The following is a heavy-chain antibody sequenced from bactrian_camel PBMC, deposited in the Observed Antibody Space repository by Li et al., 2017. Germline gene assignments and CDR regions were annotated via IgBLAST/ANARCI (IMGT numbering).Heavy chain of an antibody. D-gene: IGHD7*01. Sequence: VQLVESGGGLVQPGGSLRLSCAASGFTFGSYDMSWVRQAPGKGLESVSSIDIGGGSTYYADSVKGRFTISRDNAKNTLYLQMNSLKTEDTAVSYCAADHTSVVPVDERYNSWGQGTQVTVS. CDR2: IDIGGGST. J-gene: IGHJ4*01. V-gene: IGHV3S40*01. CDR1: GFTFGSYD. CDR3: AADHTSVVPVDERYNS.